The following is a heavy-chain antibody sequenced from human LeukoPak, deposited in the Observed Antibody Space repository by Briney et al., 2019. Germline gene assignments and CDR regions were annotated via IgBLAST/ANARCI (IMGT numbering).Heavy chain of an antibody. J-gene: IGHJ6*02. V-gene: IGHV1-18*04. CDR2: VDPVNGKT. D-gene: IGHD1-26*01. CDR3: AKGEVWEAWPV. CDR1: GYTFTESG. Sequence: ASVEVSCKTSGYTFTESGISWLRQAPGQRPEWMGWVDPVNGKTNYAQKFRGRVTMTTDTSTSTAYMELRSLASDDAAVYYCAKGEVWEAWPVWGQGTTVTVSS.